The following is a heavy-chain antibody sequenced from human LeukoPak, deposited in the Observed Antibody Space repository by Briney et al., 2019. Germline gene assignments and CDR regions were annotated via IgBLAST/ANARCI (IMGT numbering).Heavy chain of an antibody. CDR1: GFTFSDYY. Sequence: GGSLRLSCAASGFTFSDYYMSWIRQAPGKGLEWVSLISGSDGSTYYADSVKGRFTISRDNSKNTLYLQMNSLRAEDTAVYYCASPRGWELLFDYWGQGTLVTVSS. CDR3: ASPRGWELLFDY. CDR2: ISGSDGST. J-gene: IGHJ4*02. V-gene: IGHV3-23*01. D-gene: IGHD1-26*01.